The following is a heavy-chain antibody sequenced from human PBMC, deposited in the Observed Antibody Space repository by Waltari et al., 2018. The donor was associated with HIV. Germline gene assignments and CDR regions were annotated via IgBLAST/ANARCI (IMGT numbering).Heavy chain of an antibody. CDR2: ISAYNGNT. CDR3: ARDSKGDFWSGPISKDY. D-gene: IGHD3-3*01. J-gene: IGHJ4*02. V-gene: IGHV1-18*01. CDR1: GYTFTSYG. Sequence: QVQLVQSGAEVKKPGASVKVSCKASGYTFTSYGISWVRQAPGQGLELMGWISAYNGNTNYAQKLQGRVTMTTDTSTSTAYMELRILRSDDTAVYYCARDSKGDFWSGPISKDYWVQGTLVTVSS.